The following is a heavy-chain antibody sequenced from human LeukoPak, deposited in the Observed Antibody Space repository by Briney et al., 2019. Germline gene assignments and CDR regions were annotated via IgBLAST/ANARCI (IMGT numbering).Heavy chain of an antibody. CDR2: VNWDGSKT. CDR1: GFPFEDFG. Sequence: GGSLRLSCAAAGFPFEDFGMSWVRQVPGKALEWISAVNWDGSKTLYGDSVRGRFTISRDNAKNSLYLQMNSLRAEDTAFYFCARISSAWHQPWDNWGQGTLVTVSP. V-gene: IGHV3-20*04. J-gene: IGHJ4*02. D-gene: IGHD3-22*01. CDR3: ARISSAWHQPWDN.